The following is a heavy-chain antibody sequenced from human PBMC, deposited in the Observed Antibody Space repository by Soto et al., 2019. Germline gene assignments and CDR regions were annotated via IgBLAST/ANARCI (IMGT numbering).Heavy chain of an antibody. Sequence: LSLTCAVSGGSISSGGYSWSWIRQPPGKGLEWIGYIYHSGSTYYNPSLKSRVTISVDRSKNQFSLKLSSVTAADTAVYYCARVEGSGHDYGDYGGWFDPWGQGTLVTVSS. CDR2: IYHSGST. CDR1: GGSISSGGYS. CDR3: ARVEGSGHDYGDYGGWFDP. J-gene: IGHJ5*02. V-gene: IGHV4-30-2*01. D-gene: IGHD4-17*01.